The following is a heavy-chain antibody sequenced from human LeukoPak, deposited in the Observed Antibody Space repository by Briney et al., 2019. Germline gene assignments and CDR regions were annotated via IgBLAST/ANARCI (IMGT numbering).Heavy chain of an antibody. Sequence: GGSLRLSCAASGFTFSSYAMSWVRQAPGKGLEWVSGISGSGGSTYYADSVKGRFTISRDNFKNTLYLQMHSLRAEDTAVYYCAKDRVVAAQYYFDYWGQGTLVTVSS. D-gene: IGHD2-15*01. CDR1: GFTFSSYA. V-gene: IGHV3-23*01. CDR2: ISGSGGST. J-gene: IGHJ4*02. CDR3: AKDRVVAAQYYFDY.